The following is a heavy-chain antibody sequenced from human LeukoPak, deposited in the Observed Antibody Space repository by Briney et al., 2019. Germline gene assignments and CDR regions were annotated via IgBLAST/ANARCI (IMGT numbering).Heavy chain of an antibody. Sequence: GGSLRLSCAASGFTFSSYIMSWVRQAPGKGLEWVSTISGSGGSTNYADSVKGRFTISRDNSKNTLYLQVNSLRAEDTAVYYCAKAFSGTLEFAYWGQGTLVTVSS. J-gene: IGHJ4*02. CDR3: AKAFSGTLEFAY. CDR2: ISGSGGST. D-gene: IGHD1-26*01. CDR1: GFTFSSYI. V-gene: IGHV3-23*01.